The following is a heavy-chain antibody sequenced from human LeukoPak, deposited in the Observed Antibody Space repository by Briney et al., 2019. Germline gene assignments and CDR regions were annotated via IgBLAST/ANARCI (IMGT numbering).Heavy chain of an antibody. CDR1: GYTFTTYY. J-gene: IGHJ4*02. CDR2: INPSGGGT. D-gene: IGHD7-27*01. Sequence: ASVKVSCKASGYTFTTYYIHWVRQVPGQGLEWMGIINPSGGGTSYAQKFQGRVTMTRDTSTSTVYMELSSLKSDDTAVYYCARAPINWAFDYWGQGTLVTVSS. V-gene: IGHV1-46*01. CDR3: ARAPINWAFDY.